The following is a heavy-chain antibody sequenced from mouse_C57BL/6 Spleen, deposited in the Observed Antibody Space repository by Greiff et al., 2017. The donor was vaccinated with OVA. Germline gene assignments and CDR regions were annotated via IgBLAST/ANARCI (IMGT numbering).Heavy chain of an antibody. V-gene: IGHV5-4*03. CDR2: ISDGGSYT. Sequence: EVKVVESGGGLVKPGGSLKLSCAASGFTFSSYAMSWVRQTPEKRLEWVATISDGGSYTYYPDNVKGRFTISRDNAKINLYLQMSHLKSEDTAMYYCARGRSNYFDYWGQGTTLTVSS. CDR1: GFTFSSYA. D-gene: IGHD5-1*01. CDR3: ARGRSNYFDY. J-gene: IGHJ2*01.